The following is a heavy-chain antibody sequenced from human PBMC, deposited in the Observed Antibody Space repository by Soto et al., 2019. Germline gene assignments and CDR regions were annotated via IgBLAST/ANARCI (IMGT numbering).Heavy chain of an antibody. V-gene: IGHV3-15*01. J-gene: IGHJ6*02. CDR3: TTGLRGYCTNDVCYPGGNYYYGMDV. Sequence: ESGGGLVQPGGPLRLSCAASGSPFGSNWMSWVRQAPGRGLEWVGGIKRKTDGGTTDNAAPVKGRFTISRDDSKNTLYLQMNSLKTEDTAVYYCTTGLRGYCTNDVCYPGGNYYYGMDVWGQGTTVTVSS. D-gene: IGHD2-8*01. CDR1: GSPFGSNW. CDR2: IKRKTDGGTT.